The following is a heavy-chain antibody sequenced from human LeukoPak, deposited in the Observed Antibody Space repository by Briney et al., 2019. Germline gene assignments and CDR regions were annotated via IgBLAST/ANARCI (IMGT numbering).Heavy chain of an antibody. CDR3: AREWGYVWGSYRDYYFDY. CDR1: GGSISSYY. V-gene: IGHV4-59*01. J-gene: IGHJ4*02. CDR2: IYYSGST. Sequence: PSETLSLTCTVSGGSISSYYWNWIRQPPGKGLEWIGYIYYSGSTNYNPSLKSRVTISVDSSKNQFSLKLSSVTAADTAVYYCAREWGYVWGSYRDYYFDYWGQGTLVTVSS. D-gene: IGHD3-16*02.